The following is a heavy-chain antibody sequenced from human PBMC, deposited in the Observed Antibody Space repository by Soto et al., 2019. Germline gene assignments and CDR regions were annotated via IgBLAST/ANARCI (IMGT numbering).Heavy chain of an antibody. D-gene: IGHD2-15*01. CDR3: ATGGRREVVVAAPYYYYGMDV. CDR1: GYTLTELS. J-gene: IGHJ6*02. V-gene: IGHV1-24*01. Sequence: ASVTVSCKVSGYTLTELSMHWVRQAPGKGLEWMGGFDPEDGETIYAQKFQGRVTMTEDTSTDTAYMELSSLRSEDTAVYYCATGGRREVVVAAPYYYYGMDVWGQGTTVTVSS. CDR2: FDPEDGET.